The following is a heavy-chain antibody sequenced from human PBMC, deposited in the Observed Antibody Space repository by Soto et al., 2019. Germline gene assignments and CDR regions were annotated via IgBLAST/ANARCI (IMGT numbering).Heavy chain of an antibody. CDR3: ARHGGRLIAPAY. J-gene: IGHJ4*02. CDR1: GYSFTSYW. CDR2: IYPGDSDT. Sequence: GESLKISCEASGYSFTSYWIGWVRQMPGKGLEWMGIIYPGDSDTRYSPPFQGQVAMSVDKSISTAYLQWNSLKASDTAMYYCARHGGRLIAPAYWGQGTLVTAPQ. V-gene: IGHV5-51*01. D-gene: IGHD2-2*01.